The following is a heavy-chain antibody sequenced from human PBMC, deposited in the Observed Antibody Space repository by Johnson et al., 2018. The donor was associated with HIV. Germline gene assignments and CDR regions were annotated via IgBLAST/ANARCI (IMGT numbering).Heavy chain of an antibody. D-gene: IGHD6-13*01. CDR3: AKDREAWYISRGSPTDAVDI. CDR1: GFTLSHYG. Sequence: QVQLVESGGGVVQPGRSLRLSCAASGFTLSHYGMHWVRQAPGKGPEWVALISYDGSNAYYADSVKGRFTVSRDNSKNTLYLQMISLRAEDTAVYYCAKDREAWYISRGSPTDAVDIWGQGTMVTVSS. J-gene: IGHJ3*02. CDR2: ISYDGSNA. V-gene: IGHV3-30*18.